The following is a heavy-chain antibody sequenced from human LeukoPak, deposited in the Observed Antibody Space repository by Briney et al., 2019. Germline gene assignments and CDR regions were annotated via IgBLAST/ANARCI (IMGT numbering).Heavy chain of an antibody. CDR1: GGAMSGYY. CDR2: IHYSGST. Sequence: SETLSLTCTVSGGAMSGYYWIWIRQSPGRRLEWIAYIHYSGSTNYNPSLKSRVTISVDTSKNQFSLRLNSVTAADTAVYYCARLRGNYFPDYWGQGTLVTVSS. V-gene: IGHV4-59*01. D-gene: IGHD4-11*01. CDR3: ARLRGNYFPDY. J-gene: IGHJ4*02.